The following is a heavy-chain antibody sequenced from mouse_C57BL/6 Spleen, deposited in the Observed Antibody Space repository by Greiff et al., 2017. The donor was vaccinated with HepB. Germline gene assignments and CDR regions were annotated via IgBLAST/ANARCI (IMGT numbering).Heavy chain of an antibody. CDR2: ISDGGSYT. D-gene: IGHD2-5*01. Sequence: DVMLVESGGGLVKPGGSLKLSCAASGFTFSSYAMSWVRQTPEKRLEWVATISDGGSYTNYPDNVKGRFPTSTDNAKNNLYLQMSHLKSEDTAMYYCARRAYYSNYDAMDYWGQGTSVTVSS. CDR3: ARRAYYSNYDAMDY. J-gene: IGHJ4*01. CDR1: GFTFSSYA. V-gene: IGHV5-4*03.